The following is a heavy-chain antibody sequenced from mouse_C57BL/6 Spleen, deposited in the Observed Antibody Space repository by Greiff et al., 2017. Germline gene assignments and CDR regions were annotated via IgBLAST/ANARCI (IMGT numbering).Heavy chain of an antibody. J-gene: IGHJ2*01. CDR3: ARWDYDY. Sequence: QVQLQQPGAELVRPGTSVKLSCKASGYTFTSYWMHWVKQRPGQGLEWIGVIVPSDSYTNYNQKFKGKATLTVDTSSTTAYMQLSSLTSEDSAVYYCARWDYDYWGQGTTLTVSS. CDR2: IVPSDSYT. CDR1: GYTFTSYW. V-gene: IGHV1-59*01. D-gene: IGHD2-4*01.